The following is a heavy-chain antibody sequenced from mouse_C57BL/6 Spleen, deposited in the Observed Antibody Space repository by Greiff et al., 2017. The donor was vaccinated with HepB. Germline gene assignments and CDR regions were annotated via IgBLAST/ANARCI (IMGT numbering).Heavy chain of an antibody. CDR1: GFSLTSYG. V-gene: IGHV2-2*01. CDR3: ARNFGGDWYFDV. Sequence: QVQLQQSGPGLVQPSQSLSITCTVSGFSLTSYGVHWVRQSPGKGLEWLGVIWSGGSTDYNAALISRLSISKDNSKSQVFFKMNSLQADDTAIYYCARNFGGDWYFDVWGTGTTVTVSS. J-gene: IGHJ1*03. CDR2: IWSGGST.